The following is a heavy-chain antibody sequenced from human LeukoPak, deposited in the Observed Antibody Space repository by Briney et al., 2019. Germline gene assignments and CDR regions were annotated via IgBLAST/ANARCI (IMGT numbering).Heavy chain of an antibody. Sequence: ASVKVSCKASGGTFSSYAISWVRQAPGQGLEWMGGIIPIFGTANYAQKFQGRVTITADESTSTACMELSSLRSEDTAVYYCARDNMTTVTSTTGWRLYYWGQGTLVTVSS. D-gene: IGHD4-17*01. V-gene: IGHV1-69*13. CDR3: ARDNMTTVTSTTGWRLYY. CDR1: GGTFSSYA. J-gene: IGHJ4*02. CDR2: IIPIFGTA.